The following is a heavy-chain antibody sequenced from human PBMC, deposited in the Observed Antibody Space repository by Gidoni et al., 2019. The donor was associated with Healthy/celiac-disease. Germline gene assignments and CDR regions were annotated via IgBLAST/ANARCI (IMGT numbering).Heavy chain of an antibody. CDR1: GFTFSSYG. Sequence: QVQLVESGGGVVQPGRSLRRSCAASGFTFSSYGMHWVRQAPGKGLEWVAVISYDGSNKYYADSVKGRFTISRDNSKNTLYLQMNSLRAEDTAVYYCAKDPGLGVAKYYFDYWGQGTLVTVSS. V-gene: IGHV3-30*18. J-gene: IGHJ4*02. CDR2: ISYDGSNK. D-gene: IGHD3-3*01. CDR3: AKDPGLGVAKYYFDY.